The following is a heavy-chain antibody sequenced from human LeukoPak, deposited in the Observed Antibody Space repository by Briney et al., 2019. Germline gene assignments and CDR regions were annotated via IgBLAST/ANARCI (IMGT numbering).Heavy chain of an antibody. CDR3: ARDGAMGSSWCPGTFDI. CDR2: ISSSSSYI. J-gene: IGHJ3*02. D-gene: IGHD6-13*01. Sequence: GGSLRLSCAASGFTFSSYSMNWVRQAPGKGLEWVSSISSSSSYIYYADSVKGRFTISRDNAKNSLYLQMNSLRAEDTAVYYCARDGAMGSSWCPGTFDIWGQGTMDTVSS. V-gene: IGHV3-21*01. CDR1: GFTFSSYS.